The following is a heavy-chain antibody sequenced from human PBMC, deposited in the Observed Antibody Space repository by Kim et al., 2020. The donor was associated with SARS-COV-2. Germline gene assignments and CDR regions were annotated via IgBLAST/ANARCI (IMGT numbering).Heavy chain of an antibody. CDR2: IYYSGST. J-gene: IGHJ4*01. CDR3: AGKGYCSGGSCYDY. V-gene: IGHV4-59*13. Sequence: SETLSLTCTVSGGSISSYYWSWIRQPPGKGLEWIGYIYYSGSTNYNPSLQSRVTISVDTSKNQFSLKLSSVTAAATAVYYCAGKGYCSGGSCYDYWGHGT. CDR1: GGSISSYY. D-gene: IGHD2-15*01.